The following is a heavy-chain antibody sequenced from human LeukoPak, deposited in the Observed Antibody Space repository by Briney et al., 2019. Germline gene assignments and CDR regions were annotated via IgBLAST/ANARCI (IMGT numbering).Heavy chain of an antibody. CDR1: EFTFSSYW. Sequence: GGPLRLSCAASEFTFSSYWMHWVRQAPGKGLVWVSRINTDGSSTSYADSVKGRFTISRDNAKNTLYLQMNSLRAEDTAVYYCARESPELHAFDIWGQGTMVTVSS. V-gene: IGHV3-74*01. J-gene: IGHJ3*02. D-gene: IGHD3-10*01. CDR3: ARESPELHAFDI. CDR2: INTDGSST.